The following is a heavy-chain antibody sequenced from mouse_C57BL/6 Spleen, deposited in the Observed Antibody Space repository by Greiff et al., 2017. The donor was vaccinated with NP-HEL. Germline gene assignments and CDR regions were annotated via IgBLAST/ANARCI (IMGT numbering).Heavy chain of an antibody. V-gene: IGHV7-1*01. Sequence: EVQLVESGGGLVQSGRSLRLSCATSGFTFSDFYMEWVRQAPGKGLEWIAASRNKANDYTTEYSASVKGRFIVSRDTSQSILYLQMNALRAEDTAIYYCARDASWDRFAYWGQGTLVTVSA. CDR3: ARDASWDRFAY. CDR1: GFTFSDFY. J-gene: IGHJ3*01. D-gene: IGHD4-1*01. CDR2: SRNKANDYTT.